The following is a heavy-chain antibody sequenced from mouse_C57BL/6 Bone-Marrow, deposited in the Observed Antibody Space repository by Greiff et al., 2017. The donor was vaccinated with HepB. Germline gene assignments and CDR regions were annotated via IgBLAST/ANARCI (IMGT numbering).Heavy chain of an antibody. CDR2: ISSGGDYI. CDR3: TRAPDLLWYLYYAMDY. CDR1: GFTFSSYA. V-gene: IGHV5-9-1*02. J-gene: IGHJ4*01. Sequence: EVQRVESGEGLVKPGGSLKLSCAASGFTFSSYAMSWVRQTPEKRLEWVAYISSGGDYIYYADTVKGRFTISRDNARNTLYLQMSSLKSEDTAMYYCTRAPDLLWYLYYAMDYWGQGTSVTVSS. D-gene: IGHD2-1*01.